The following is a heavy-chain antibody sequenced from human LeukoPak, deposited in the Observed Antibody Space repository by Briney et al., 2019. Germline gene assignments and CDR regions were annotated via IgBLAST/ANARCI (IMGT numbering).Heavy chain of an antibody. D-gene: IGHD5-18*01. CDR2: IFQGGGEI. CDR1: GFTFSSFA. V-gene: IGHV3-23*01. Sequence: GGSLRLSCAASGFTFSSFAMIWVRQPPGKGLEWVSSIFQGGGEIHYADSVGGRFTISRDNSRSTLFLQMNSLRVEDTAIYYCATYRQVLLPFESWGQGTLVTVSS. CDR3: ATYRQVLLPFES. J-gene: IGHJ4*02.